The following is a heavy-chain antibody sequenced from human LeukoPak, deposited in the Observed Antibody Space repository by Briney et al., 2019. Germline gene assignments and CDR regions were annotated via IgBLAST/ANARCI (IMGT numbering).Heavy chain of an antibody. CDR2: INSDGSST. CDR3: ARGRGTIYRFDY. CDR1: GFTFNRYW. D-gene: IGHD2/OR15-2a*01. J-gene: IGHJ4*02. V-gene: IGHV3-74*01. Sequence: PGGSLRLSCAAFGFTFNRYWMHWVRQVPGKGLVWVSRINSDGSSTTYADSVKGRFTISRDNARNTLYLQMNSLRAEDTAVYYCARGRGTIYRFDYWGQGTLVTVSS.